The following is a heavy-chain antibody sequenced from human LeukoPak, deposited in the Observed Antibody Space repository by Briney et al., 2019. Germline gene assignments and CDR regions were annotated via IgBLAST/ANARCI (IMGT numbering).Heavy chain of an antibody. V-gene: IGHV3-33*01. D-gene: IGHD3-9*01. CDR1: GFTFRTYG. CDR3: AREGTYSDILTGYSFFDS. CDR2: IWYDGSKK. Sequence: PGGSLRLSCAASGFTFRTYGMHWVRQAPGKGLEWVAVIWYDGSKKYYADSVKGRFTISRDNSENTLYLEMNSLRAEDTAVYYCAREGTYSDILTGYSFFDSRGQGTLVTVSS. J-gene: IGHJ4*02.